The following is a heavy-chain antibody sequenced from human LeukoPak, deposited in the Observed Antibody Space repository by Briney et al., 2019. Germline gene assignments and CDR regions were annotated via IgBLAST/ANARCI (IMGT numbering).Heavy chain of an antibody. CDR1: GFTFSAYW. D-gene: IGHD4-23*01. Sequence: GGSLRLSCAASGFTFSAYWMSWVRQAPGKGLEWVANIKQDGSDKSYVDSVKGRFTTSRDNAKNSLYLQMNSLRAEDTAVYYCARKTVVGSYFDYWGQGTPVTVSS. CDR3: ARKTVVGSYFDY. CDR2: IKQDGSDK. J-gene: IGHJ4*02. V-gene: IGHV3-7*03.